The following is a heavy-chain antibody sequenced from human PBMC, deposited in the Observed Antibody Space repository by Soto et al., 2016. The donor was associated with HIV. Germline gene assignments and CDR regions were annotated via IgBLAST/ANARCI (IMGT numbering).Heavy chain of an antibody. V-gene: IGHV3-66*01. CDR1: GFTVSSTY. D-gene: IGHD3-9*01. CDR3: ARKNYNILTGNAFDI. J-gene: IGHJ3*02. Sequence: EVQLVESGGGLVQPGGSLRLSCAASGFTVSSTYMSWVRQAPGKGLEWVSIIYSGGNTYYADSAKGRFTISRDNSKNTLYLQMNSLRAEDTAVFYCARKNYNILTGNAFDIWGQGTMVTVSS. CDR2: IYSGGNT.